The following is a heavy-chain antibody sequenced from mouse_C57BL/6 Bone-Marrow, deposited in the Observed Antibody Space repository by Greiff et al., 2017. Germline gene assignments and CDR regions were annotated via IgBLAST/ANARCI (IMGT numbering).Heavy chain of an antibody. CDR1: GYTFTDYN. CDR2: ITPNNGGT. V-gene: IGHV1-18*01. CDR3: ARERVYYAMDY. Sequence: EVQLQQSGPELVKPGASVKIPCKASGYTFTDYNMDWVKQSHGKSLAWIGDITPNNGGTIYNQKFQGKATLTVDKSSSTAYMELLSLTSEDTAVYYCARERVYYAMDYWGQGTSVTVSS. J-gene: IGHJ4*01.